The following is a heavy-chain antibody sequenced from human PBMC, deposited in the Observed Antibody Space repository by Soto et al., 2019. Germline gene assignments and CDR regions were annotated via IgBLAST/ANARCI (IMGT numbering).Heavy chain of an antibody. CDR1: GGTFSSYA. V-gene: IGHV1-69*06. CDR3: ARDHFRSIAARFGMDV. J-gene: IGHJ6*02. Sequence: QVQLVQSGAEVKKPGSSVKVSCKASGGTFSSYAISWVRQAPGQGLEWMGGIIPIFGTANYAQKFQGRVTITAEKSTSTAYMELSSLRSEDTAVYYCARDHFRSIAARFGMDVWGQGTTVTVSS. D-gene: IGHD6-6*01. CDR2: IIPIFGTA.